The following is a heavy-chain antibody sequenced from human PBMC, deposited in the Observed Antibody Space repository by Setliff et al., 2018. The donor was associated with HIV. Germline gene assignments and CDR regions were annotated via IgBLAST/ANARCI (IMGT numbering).Heavy chain of an antibody. CDR3: AREAHGPGCIYANDIFDL. V-gene: IGHV1-2*02. CDR2: INPNGGGT. J-gene: IGHJ3*01. Sequence: ASVKVSCKASGYTFRDHYMHWVRQAPGQGLEWMGWINPNGGGTNDARSFGGRVTMTMDTSIDTAYLEVTGLKYDDTAVYFCAREAHGPGCIYANDIFDLWGQGTLVTVSS. D-gene: IGHD2-8*01. CDR1: GYTFRDHY.